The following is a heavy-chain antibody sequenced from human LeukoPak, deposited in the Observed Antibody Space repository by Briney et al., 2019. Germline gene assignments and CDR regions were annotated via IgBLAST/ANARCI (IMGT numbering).Heavy chain of an antibody. CDR2: ISWNSGSI. D-gene: IGHD3-22*01. Sequence: PGRSLRLSCAASGYTFDDYAMHWVRQAPGKGLEWVSGISWNSGSIGYADSVKGRFTISRDNAKNSLYLQMNSLRAEDMALYYCVKDPKPYLYDSSGIHYMDVWGEATTVTVPS. CDR3: VKDPKPYLYDSSGIHYMDV. V-gene: IGHV3-9*03. J-gene: IGHJ6*03. CDR1: GYTFDDYA.